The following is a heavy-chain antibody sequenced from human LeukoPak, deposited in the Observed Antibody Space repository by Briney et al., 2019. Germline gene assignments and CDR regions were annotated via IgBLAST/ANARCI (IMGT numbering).Heavy chain of an antibody. CDR3: ARGYCSSTSCYTPFDY. CDR2: INPNSGGT. J-gene: IGHJ4*02. Sequence: GASVKVSCKASGYTFTSYGISWVRQAPGQGLEWMGWINPNSGGTNYAQKFQGRVTMTRDTSISTAYMELSRLRSDDTAVYYCARGYCSSTSCYTPFDYWGQGTLVTVSS. V-gene: IGHV1-2*02. D-gene: IGHD2-2*02. CDR1: GYTFTSYG.